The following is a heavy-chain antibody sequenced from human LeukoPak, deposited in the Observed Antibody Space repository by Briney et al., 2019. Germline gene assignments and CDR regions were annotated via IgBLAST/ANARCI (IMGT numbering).Heavy chain of an antibody. CDR3: ARDRNSGSSLDI. J-gene: IGHJ3*02. D-gene: IGHD6-6*01. CDR2: INPSGGST. V-gene: IGHV1-46*01. Sequence: GASVKVSCKASGYTFTSYYMHWVRQAPGQGLEWMGIINPSGGSTSYAQKFQGRVTMTRDTSISTAYMELSSLKSDDTAVYYCARDRNSGSSLDIWGQGTMLTVSS. CDR1: GYTFTSYY.